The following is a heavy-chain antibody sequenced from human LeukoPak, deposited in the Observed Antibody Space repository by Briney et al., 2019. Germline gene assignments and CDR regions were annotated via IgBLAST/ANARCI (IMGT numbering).Heavy chain of an antibody. CDR3: ARTGSDIVATLYGMDV. J-gene: IGHJ6*02. CDR2: IYYSGST. CDR1: GGSISSGDYY. D-gene: IGHD5-12*01. Sequence: SETLSLTCTVSGGSISSGDYYWSWIRQPPGKGLEWIGYIYYSGSTYYNPSLKSRVTISVDTSKNQFSLKLSSVTAADTAVYYCARTGSDIVATLYGMDVWGQGTTVTVSS. V-gene: IGHV4-30-4*01.